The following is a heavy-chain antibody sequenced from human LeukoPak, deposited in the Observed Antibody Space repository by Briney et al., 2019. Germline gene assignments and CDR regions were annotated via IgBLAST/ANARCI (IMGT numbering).Heavy chain of an antibody. CDR2: ISSSSNTI. D-gene: IGHD2-8*01. CDR3: AKLGTNGVWHFDY. CDR1: GFTFSSYE. J-gene: IGHJ4*02. V-gene: IGHV3-48*03. Sequence: PGGSLRLSCAASGFTFSSYEMNWVRQAPGKGLEWVSYISSSSNTIYYADSVKGRFTISRDNAKNSLYLQMNSLRAEDTAVYYCAKLGTNGVWHFDYWGQGTLVTVSS.